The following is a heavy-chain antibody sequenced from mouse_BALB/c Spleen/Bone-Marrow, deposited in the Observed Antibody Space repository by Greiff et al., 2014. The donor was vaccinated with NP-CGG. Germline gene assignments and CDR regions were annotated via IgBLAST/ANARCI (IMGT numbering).Heavy chain of an antibody. J-gene: IGHJ4*01. CDR1: GFTFSSYG. Sequence: DVKLVESGGDLVKPGGSLKLSCAASGFTFSSYGMSWGRQTPDKRLEWVATISSGGSNTYYPDSVKGRFTISRDNAKKALYLQISSLKAEDTAMYYGARPQKYYAMDYWGQGTSVTVSS. V-gene: IGHV5-6*02. CDR3: ARPQKYYAMDY. CDR2: ISSGGSNT.